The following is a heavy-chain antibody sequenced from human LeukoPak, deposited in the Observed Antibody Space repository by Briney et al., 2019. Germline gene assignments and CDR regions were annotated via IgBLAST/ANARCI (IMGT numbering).Heavy chain of an antibody. J-gene: IGHJ4*02. D-gene: IGHD3-9*01. CDR1: GYSFSSYW. CDR2: FYPGDSET. V-gene: IGHV5-51*01. Sequence: LGESLKISCKGSGYSFSSYWIGWVRQMLGKGLEWMGIFYPGDSETTYSPSFQGQVTISADKSISTAYLQWSSLKASDTAMYYCARRAHLGDNYFDYWGQGTLVTVSS. CDR3: ARRAHLGDNYFDY.